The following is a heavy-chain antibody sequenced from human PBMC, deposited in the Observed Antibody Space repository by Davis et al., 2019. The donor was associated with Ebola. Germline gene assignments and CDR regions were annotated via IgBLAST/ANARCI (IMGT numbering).Heavy chain of an antibody. D-gene: IGHD3-22*01. J-gene: IGHJ5*02. CDR3: ARAGGYYYDSSGYYALNNWFDP. Sequence: MPSETLSLTCTVSGGSISSYYWSWIRQPPGKGLEWIGYIYYSGSTNYNPSLKSRVTISVDTSKNQFSLKLSSVTAADTAVYYCARAGGYYYDSSGYYALNNWFDPWGQGTLVTVSS. V-gene: IGHV4-59*01. CDR1: GGSISSYY. CDR2: IYYSGST.